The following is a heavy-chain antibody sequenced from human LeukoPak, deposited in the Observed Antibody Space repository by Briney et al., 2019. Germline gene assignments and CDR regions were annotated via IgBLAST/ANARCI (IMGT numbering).Heavy chain of an antibody. CDR1: GGSISSFY. Sequence: SETLSLTCTVYGGSISSFYWSWIRQPPDKGLEWIGYIYNSGNTSYNPSLERRVTMSVDTSKNHVFLKLTSVTAADTAVYYCARGFPDKVWGNSRPTAGYFQHWGLATLVTVSS. J-gene: IGHJ1*01. V-gene: IGHV4-59*12. CDR3: ARGFPDKVWGNSRPTAGYFQH. D-gene: IGHD3-16*01. CDR2: IYNSGNT.